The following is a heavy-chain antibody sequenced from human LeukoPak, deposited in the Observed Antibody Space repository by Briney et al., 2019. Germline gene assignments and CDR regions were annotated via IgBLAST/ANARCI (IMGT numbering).Heavy chain of an antibody. D-gene: IGHD3-3*01. Sequence: ASVKVSFKSSASTFTSCGNSWVRQAPGQGLEWMGWISAFNGNTNYAQKLQGRVTMTRDTSTSTAYMELRSMRSDDTAVYYCARDADYDFWSGYRNWFDPWGQGTLVSVSS. CDR3: ARDADYDFWSGYRNWFDP. V-gene: IGHV1-18*01. CDR2: ISAFNGNT. CDR1: ASTFTSCG. J-gene: IGHJ5*02.